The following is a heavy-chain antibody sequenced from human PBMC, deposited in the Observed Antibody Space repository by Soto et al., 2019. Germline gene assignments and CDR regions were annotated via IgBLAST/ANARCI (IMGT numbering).Heavy chain of an antibody. D-gene: IGHD3-22*01. CDR3: AKMAGGYYDALDI. CDR1: GFTFSSYG. J-gene: IGHJ3*02. Sequence: GGSLRLSCAASGFTFSSYGMHWVRQAPGKGLEWVAVISYDGSNKYYADSVKGRFTISRDNSKNTLYLQMNSLRAEDTAVYYCAKMAGGYYDALDIWGQGTMVTVSS. V-gene: IGHV3-30*18. CDR2: ISYDGSNK.